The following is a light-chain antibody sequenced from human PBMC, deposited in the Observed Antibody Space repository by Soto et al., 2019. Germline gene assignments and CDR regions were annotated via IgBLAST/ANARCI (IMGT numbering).Light chain of an antibody. V-gene: IGLV1-44*01. CDR1: GSSIGTNT. Sequence: QLVLTQPPPASGTPGQRVTISCSGSGSSIGTNTVNWYRQLPGTTPKLLIYGDNQRPSGVPDRFSGSKSGTSASLAISGLQSEDEAEYYCAAWDGSLNNVLFGGGTKLTVL. CDR3: AAWDGSLNNVL. J-gene: IGLJ2*01. CDR2: GDN.